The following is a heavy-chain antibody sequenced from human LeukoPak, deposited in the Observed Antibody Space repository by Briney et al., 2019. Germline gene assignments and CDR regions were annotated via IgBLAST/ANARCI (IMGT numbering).Heavy chain of an antibody. CDR3: ARSKYTYGNDAFDI. Sequence: GGSLRLSCAASGFTFSSYSMNWVRQAPGKGLEWVSYISSSTSYIYYADSVRGRFTISRDNAKNSLYLQMNSLRAEDTAVYYCARSKYTYGNDAFDIWGQGTMVTVSS. CDR1: GFTFSSYS. V-gene: IGHV3-21*01. CDR2: ISSSTSYI. J-gene: IGHJ3*02. D-gene: IGHD5-18*01.